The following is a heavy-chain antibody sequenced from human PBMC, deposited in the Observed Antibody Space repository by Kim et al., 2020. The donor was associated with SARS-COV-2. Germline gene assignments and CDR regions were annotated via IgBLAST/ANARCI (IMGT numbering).Heavy chain of an antibody. J-gene: IGHJ4*02. Sequence: GGSLRLSCAASGFTFSSYGMHWVRQAPGKGLEWVAVISYDGSNKYYADSVKGRFTISRDNSKNTLYLQMNSLRAEDTAVYYCAKDQGAVAGPFDYWGQGTLVTVSS. CDR2: ISYDGSNK. CDR3: AKDQGAVAGPFDY. CDR1: GFTFSSYG. D-gene: IGHD6-19*01. V-gene: IGHV3-30*18.